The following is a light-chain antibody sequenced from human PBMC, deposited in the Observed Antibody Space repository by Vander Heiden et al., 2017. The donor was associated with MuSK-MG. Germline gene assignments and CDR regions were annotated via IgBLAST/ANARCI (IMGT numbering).Light chain of an antibody. Sequence: FVMTHSPRSLRVTTGEPSSISCRSSQGLLYSSRYNYLDWYLQKPGQPPQLLIYMGSDRASGVPDRFSGSGSGTDFTLKISRVEAEDVGVYYCMQALHTPRTFGQGTKVEIK. CDR2: MGS. V-gene: IGKV2-28*01. CDR1: QGLLYSSRYNY. CDR3: MQALHTPRT. J-gene: IGKJ1*01.